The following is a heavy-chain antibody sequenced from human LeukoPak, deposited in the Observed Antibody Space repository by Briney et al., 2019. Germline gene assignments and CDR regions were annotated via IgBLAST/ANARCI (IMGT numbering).Heavy chain of an antibody. CDR1: GYTFTSYG. CDR3: GAAHDYGDYVFDY. V-gene: IGHV1-18*01. J-gene: IGHJ4*02. CDR2: ISAYNGNT. D-gene: IGHD4-17*01. Sequence: ASAKVSCKASGYTFTSYGISWVRQPPGQGLEWMGWISAYNGNTNYAQKLQGRVTMTTDTSTSTAYMELRSLRSDDTAVYYCGAAHDYGDYVFDYWGQGTLVTVSS.